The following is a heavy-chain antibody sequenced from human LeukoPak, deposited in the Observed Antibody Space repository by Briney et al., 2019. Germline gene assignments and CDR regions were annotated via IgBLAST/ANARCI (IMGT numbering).Heavy chain of an antibody. V-gene: IGHV3-30*04. J-gene: IGHJ6*02. D-gene: IGHD5-18*01. CDR3: ARGYSPPPNYYYGMDV. Sequence: GGSLRLSCAASGFTFSSYAMHWVRQAPGKGLEWVAVISYDGSNKYYADSVKGRFTISRDNSKNTLYLQMNSLRAEDTAVYYCARGYSPPPNYYYGMDVWGQGTTVTVSS. CDR1: GFTFSSYA. CDR2: ISYDGSNK.